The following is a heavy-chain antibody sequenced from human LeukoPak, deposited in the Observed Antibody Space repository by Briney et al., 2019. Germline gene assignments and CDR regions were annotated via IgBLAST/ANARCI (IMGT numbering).Heavy chain of an antibody. J-gene: IGHJ4*02. CDR2: ISGSGGST. CDR3: ARGVAYSYDY. Sequence: GGSLRLSCAASGFTFSSYGMSWVRQAPGKGLEWVSAISGSGGSTYYADSVKGRFTISRDNAKNTLYLQMNSLRAEDTAVYYCARGVAYSYDYWGQGTLVTVSS. CDR1: GFTFSSYG. D-gene: IGHD5-18*01. V-gene: IGHV3-23*01.